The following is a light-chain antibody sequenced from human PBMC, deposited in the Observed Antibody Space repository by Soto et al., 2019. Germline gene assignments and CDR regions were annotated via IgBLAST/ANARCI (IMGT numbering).Light chain of an antibody. V-gene: IGKV3-15*01. Sequence: TQHTAPMPGSRVHSPTLSRRASQSVSDYLAWYQQRPGQAPRLLIFGASTRATGFPARFSGSGSGTEFTLTISSLQSEDFAVYYCQQYKDWPHTFGQGTKVDIK. CDR1: QSVSDY. CDR2: GAS. CDR3: QQYKDWPHT. J-gene: IGKJ1*01.